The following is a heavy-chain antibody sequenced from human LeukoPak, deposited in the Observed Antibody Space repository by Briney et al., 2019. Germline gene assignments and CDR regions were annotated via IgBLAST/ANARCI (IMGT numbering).Heavy chain of an antibody. CDR1: GFIFSSYS. CDR3: ARDRCSGGSCYSDFDY. V-gene: IGHV3-21*01. Sequence: GGSLRLSCAASGFIFSSYSMNWVRQAPGKGLEWVSSISSSSSYIYYADSVKGRFTISRDNAKNSLYLQMNSLRAEDTAVYYCARDRCSGGSCYSDFDYWGQGTLVTVSS. D-gene: IGHD2-15*01. CDR2: ISSSSSYI. J-gene: IGHJ4*02.